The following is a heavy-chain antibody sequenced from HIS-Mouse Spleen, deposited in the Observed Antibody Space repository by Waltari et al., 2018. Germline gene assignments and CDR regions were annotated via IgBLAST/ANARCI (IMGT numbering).Heavy chain of an antibody. Sequence: EVQLVESGGGLVKPGGSLRRSCAASGCTFSRSSPHWVRPAPGKGLEWVSSISSSSSYIYYADSVKGRFTISRDNAKNSLYLQMNSLRAEDTAVYYCARAGIAAAYYFDYWGQGTLVTVSS. CDR2: ISSSSSYI. CDR1: GCTFSRSS. CDR3: ARAGIAAAYYFDY. D-gene: IGHD6-13*01. V-gene: IGHV3-21*01. J-gene: IGHJ4*02.